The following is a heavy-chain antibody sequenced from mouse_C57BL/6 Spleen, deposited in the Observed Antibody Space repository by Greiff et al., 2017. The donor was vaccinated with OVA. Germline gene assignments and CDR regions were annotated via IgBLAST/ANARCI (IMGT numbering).Heavy chain of an antibody. J-gene: IGHJ3*01. CDR1: GYTFTSYW. D-gene: IGHD2-4*01. Sequence: QVQLQQPGAELVKPGASVKMSCKASGYTFTSYWITWVKQRPGQGLEWIGDIYPGSGSTNYNEKFKSKATLTVDTPSSTAYMQLSSLTSEDSAVYYCAREDYDRGFAYWGQGTLVTVSA. CDR2: IYPGSGST. CDR3: AREDYDRGFAY. V-gene: IGHV1-55*01.